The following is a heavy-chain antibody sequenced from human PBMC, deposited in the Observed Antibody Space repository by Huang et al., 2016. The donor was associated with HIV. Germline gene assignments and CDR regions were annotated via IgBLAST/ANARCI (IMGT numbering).Heavy chain of an antibody. J-gene: IGHJ4*02. Sequence: QEQLVESGGGVVQPGGSLRLSCATSGFSFSHYGMHWVRPAPGKGLEWVAFIRFDGGNKHYADSANGRFTISRDKSKKMLFLEMNSLRGDDTAFYYCATDLGGYSFDYWGQGALVSVSS. CDR3: ATDLGGYSFDY. CDR2: IRFDGGNK. V-gene: IGHV3-30*02. CDR1: GFSFSHYG. D-gene: IGHD2-21*02.